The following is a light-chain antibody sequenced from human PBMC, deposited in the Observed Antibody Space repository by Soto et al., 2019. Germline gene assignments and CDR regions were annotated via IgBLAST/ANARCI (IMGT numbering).Light chain of an antibody. CDR2: GVF. J-gene: IGKJ1*01. CDR1: QSVSSN. Sequence: EIVMTQSPATLSVSPGERATLSCRTSQSVSSNLAWYQQKPGQAPRLLIYGVFTRATGIPARFSGSGSGTEFTLTISSLQSEDVAVYCCQQYNNWPWTFGQGTKVEMK. V-gene: IGKV3-15*01. CDR3: QQYNNWPWT.